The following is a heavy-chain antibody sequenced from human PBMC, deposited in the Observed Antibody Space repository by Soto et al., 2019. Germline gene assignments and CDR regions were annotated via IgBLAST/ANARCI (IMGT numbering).Heavy chain of an antibody. J-gene: IGHJ5*02. CDR3: ARDRYLGMATT. Sequence: QVQLQESGPGLVKPSETLSLTCTVSGGSISSYYWSWIRQLPGKGLEWIGYIYYSGTTNYNPSLKSRVTISVDTSKNQFPLKLSSVTAADTAVYYCARDRYLGMATTWGQGTLVTVSA. V-gene: IGHV4-59*01. D-gene: IGHD5-12*01. CDR1: GGSISSYY. CDR2: IYYSGTT.